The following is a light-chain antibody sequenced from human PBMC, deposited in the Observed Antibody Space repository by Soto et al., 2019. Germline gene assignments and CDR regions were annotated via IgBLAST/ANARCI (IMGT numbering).Light chain of an antibody. CDR1: NSDVGSYNY. V-gene: IGLV2-11*01. CDR3: CSYTSSSTLT. Sequence: QSALTQPRSVSGSPGQSVTISCTGTNSDVGSYNYVSWYQQHPGKAPKLMIYYVNKRPSGVPDRFSGGKSGNTASLTISGLQAEDEADYYCCSYTSSSTLTFGTGTKLTVL. CDR2: YVN. J-gene: IGLJ1*01.